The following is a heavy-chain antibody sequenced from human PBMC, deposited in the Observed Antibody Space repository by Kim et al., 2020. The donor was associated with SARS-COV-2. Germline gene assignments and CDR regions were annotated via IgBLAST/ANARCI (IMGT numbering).Heavy chain of an antibody. V-gene: IGHV4-61*01. Sequence: SETLSLTCIVSGDSVSSGNYYWSWIRQPPGKELEWIGYVEYSGSTNYIPSLKSRLSISIDTYTNRFSLKLISVTAAAPAVYSCVRTTHPTSQPTAGHWPWFDDWGQGTLVIVSS. CDR1: GDSVSSGNYY. CDR2: VEYSGST. J-gene: IGHJ4*02. CDR3: VRTTHPTSQPTAGHWPWFDD. D-gene: IGHD2-15*01.